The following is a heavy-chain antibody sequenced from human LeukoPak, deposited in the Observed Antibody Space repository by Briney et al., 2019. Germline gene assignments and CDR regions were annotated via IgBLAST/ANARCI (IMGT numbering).Heavy chain of an antibody. Sequence: PGGSLRLSCAASGFTFSSYAMSWVRQAPGKGLEWVSAISGSGGSTYYADSVKGRFTISRDNSKNTLYLQMNSLRAEDTAVYHCAKAPPRRSCSGGSCYLLYFDYWGQGTLVTVSS. D-gene: IGHD2-15*01. CDR1: GFTFSSYA. CDR2: ISGSGGST. V-gene: IGHV3-23*01. J-gene: IGHJ4*02. CDR3: AKAPPRRSCSGGSCYLLYFDY.